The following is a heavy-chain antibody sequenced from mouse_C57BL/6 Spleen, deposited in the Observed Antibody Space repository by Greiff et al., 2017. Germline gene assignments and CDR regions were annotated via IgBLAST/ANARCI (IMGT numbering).Heavy chain of an antibody. CDR1: GFNIKNTS. V-gene: IGHV14-3*01. CDR2: IDPANGNT. J-gene: IGHJ2*01. CDR3: AREEAMYYFDY. Sequence: EVQLQQSVAELVRPGASVKLSCTASGFNIKNTSMHWVKQRPEQGLEWIGRIDPANGNTKYAPKFQGKATITADTSSNTAYLQHSSLTSEDTAIYYCAREEAMYYFDYWGQGTTLTVSS.